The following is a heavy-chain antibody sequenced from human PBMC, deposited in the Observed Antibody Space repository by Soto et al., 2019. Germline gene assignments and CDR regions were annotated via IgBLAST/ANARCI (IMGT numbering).Heavy chain of an antibody. CDR1: GGTFSSYA. J-gene: IGHJ6*02. D-gene: IGHD3-3*01. Sequence: SVKVSCKASGGTFSSYAISWVRQAPGQGLEWMGGIIPIFGTANYAQKFRGRVTITADESTSTAYMELSSLRSEDTAVYYCARDTYYDFWSGYYRDYYYYGMDVWGQGTTVTVSS. CDR3: ARDTYYDFWSGYYRDYYYYGMDV. CDR2: IIPIFGTA. V-gene: IGHV1-69*13.